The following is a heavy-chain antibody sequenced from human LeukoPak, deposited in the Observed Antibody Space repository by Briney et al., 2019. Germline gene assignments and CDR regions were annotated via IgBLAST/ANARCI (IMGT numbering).Heavy chain of an antibody. D-gene: IGHD3-3*01. J-gene: IGHJ4*02. CDR2: IKEAGSDK. CDR1: GFIFTNYW. Sequence: GGSLRLSCAASGFIFTNYWMTWVRQAPGKGLEWVATIKEAGSDKHYVDSVKGRFTIARDNAKNSLFLQMSSLRADDTAVYYCATWGSIFGVTFFDYWGQGTLVTVSS. CDR3: ATWGSIFGVTFFDY. V-gene: IGHV3-7*01.